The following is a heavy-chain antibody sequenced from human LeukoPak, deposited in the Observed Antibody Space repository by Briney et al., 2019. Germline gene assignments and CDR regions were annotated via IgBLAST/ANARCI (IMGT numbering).Heavy chain of an antibody. D-gene: IGHD3-3*01. J-gene: IGHJ6*02. Sequence: GGSLRLSCAASGFTFSSYEMNWVRQAPGKGLEWVSFISSSGRTIYYADSVKGRFTISRDNAKNSLYLQMNSLRAEDTAVYHCARDFWSGYCGYNGMDVWGQGTTVTVSS. CDR1: GFTFSSYE. CDR2: ISSSGRTI. CDR3: ARDFWSGYCGYNGMDV. V-gene: IGHV3-48*03.